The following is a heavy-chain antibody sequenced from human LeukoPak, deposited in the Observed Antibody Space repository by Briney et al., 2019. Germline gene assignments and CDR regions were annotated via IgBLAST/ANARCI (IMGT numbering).Heavy chain of an antibody. J-gene: IGHJ4*02. Sequence: GGSLRLSCAASGFTFRTSWMSWVRQAPGKGLERVANIKEDGSAKNYVDSVKGHFTISRDNAENSLYLQMNSLRAEGTAVYYCARDRAYSTFDYWGQGTLVTVSS. CDR1: GFTFRTSW. V-gene: IGHV3-7*01. D-gene: IGHD3-16*01. CDR3: ARDRAYSTFDY. CDR2: IKEDGSAK.